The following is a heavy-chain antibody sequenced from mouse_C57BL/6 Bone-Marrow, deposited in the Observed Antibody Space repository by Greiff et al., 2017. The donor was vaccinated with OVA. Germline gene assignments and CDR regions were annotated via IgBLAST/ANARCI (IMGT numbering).Heavy chain of an antibody. CDR1: GYTFTDYN. V-gene: IGHV1-18*01. J-gene: IGHJ4*01. CDR3: ARAWGYYSYYAMDY. CDR2: INPNNGGT. D-gene: IGHD2-3*01. Sequence: EVQLQQSGPELVKPGASVKIPCKASGYTFTDYNMDWVKQSHGKSLEWIGDINPNNGGTIYNQKFKGKATLTVDKSSSTAYMELRSLTSEDTAVYYCARAWGYYSYYAMDYWGQGTSDTVSS.